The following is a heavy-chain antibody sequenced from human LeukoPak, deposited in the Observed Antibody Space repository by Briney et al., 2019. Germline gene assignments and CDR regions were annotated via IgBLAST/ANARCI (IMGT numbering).Heavy chain of an antibody. CDR3: ARGAYFYGSGINWFDP. Sequence: SETLSLTCSVSGDSISLYYWSWIRQPPGKGLEWIGYIDHTGSTNYNPSLKSRVTISVDTSKNQFSLKLSYVTAADTAVYYCARGAYFYGSGINWFDPWGQGTLVTVSS. CDR1: GDSISLYY. V-gene: IGHV4-59*08. D-gene: IGHD3-10*01. J-gene: IGHJ5*02. CDR2: IDHTGST.